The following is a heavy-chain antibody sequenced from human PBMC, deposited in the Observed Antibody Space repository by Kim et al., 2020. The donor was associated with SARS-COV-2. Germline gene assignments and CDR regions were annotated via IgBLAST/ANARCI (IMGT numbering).Heavy chain of an antibody. CDR3: ARGGSYSFEY. V-gene: IGHV3-7*01. J-gene: IGHJ4*02. Sequence: TDTQYVDSVKGRFTISRDNAKNSLCLQMNSLRAEETAVYYCARGGSYSFEYWGQGTLVTVSS. D-gene: IGHD6-13*01. CDR2: TDT.